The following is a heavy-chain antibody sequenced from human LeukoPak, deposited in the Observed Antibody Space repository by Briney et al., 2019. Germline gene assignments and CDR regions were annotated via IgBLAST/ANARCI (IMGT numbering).Heavy chain of an antibody. CDR2: ISWNSGSI. J-gene: IGHJ4*02. CDR3: AKEVIVGNLDY. Sequence: GRSLRLSCAASGFTFDDYAMHWVRQAPGKGLEWVSGISWNSGSIGYADSVKGRFTISRDNAKNSLYLQMNSLRAEDTALYYCAKEVIVGNLDYWGQGTLVTVSS. V-gene: IGHV3-9*01. D-gene: IGHD3-22*01. CDR1: GFTFDDYA.